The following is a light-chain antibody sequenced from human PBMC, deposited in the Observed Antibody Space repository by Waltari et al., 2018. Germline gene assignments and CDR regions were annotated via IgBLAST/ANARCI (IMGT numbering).Light chain of an antibody. Sequence: EIGLTQNQAILSFSPGDRATLSCSASLRVSNFLAWYQQKPGQAPRRLIYDASKRATGIPARFSGSGSGTDFTLTISSLEPEDFAVYYCQQRRNWPTFGGGTKVELK. CDR3: QQRRNWPT. J-gene: IGKJ4*01. CDR2: DAS. V-gene: IGKV3-11*01. CDR1: LRVSNF.